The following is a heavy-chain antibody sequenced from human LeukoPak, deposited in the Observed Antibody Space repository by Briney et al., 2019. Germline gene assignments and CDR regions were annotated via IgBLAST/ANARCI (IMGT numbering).Heavy chain of an antibody. J-gene: IGHJ4*02. D-gene: IGHD4-17*01. Sequence: PSETLSLTCSVSGVSISAYYWSWIRQPAGKGLEWIGRIYPGESIYASENTNYNPSLKSRVSMSGDTSKDQVSLKLRSVTAADTAVYYCARDPTTVTTIFDSWGQGTLVTVSS. CDR3: ARDPTTVTTIFDS. CDR1: GVSISAYY. V-gene: IGHV4-4*07. CDR2: IYPGESIYASENT.